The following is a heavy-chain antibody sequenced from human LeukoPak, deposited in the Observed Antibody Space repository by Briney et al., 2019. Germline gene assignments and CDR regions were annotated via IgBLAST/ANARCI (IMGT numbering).Heavy chain of an antibody. J-gene: IGHJ4*02. Sequence: SETLSLTCTVSGGSISSGDYYWSWIRQPPGKGLEWIGYIYYSGSTYYNPSLKSRVTISVDTSKNQFSLKLSSVTAADTAVYYCARIWGYCSTRNCRNARGLPYWGQGSLVTVSS. CDR3: ARIWGYCSTRNCRNARGLPY. CDR1: GGSISSGDYY. V-gene: IGHV4-30-4*02. D-gene: IGHD2-2*01. CDR2: IYYSGST.